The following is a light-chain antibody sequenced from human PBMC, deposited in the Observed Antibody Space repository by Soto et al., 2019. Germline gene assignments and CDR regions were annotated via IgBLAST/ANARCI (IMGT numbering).Light chain of an antibody. CDR3: QQVNTYPLT. Sequence: DIQLTQSPSFLSASVGDRVTITCRASEDIGISLVWYQEKPGEAPSLLIYAASTLQSGVPSRFSGGGSGTEFTLTISSLRPEDFATYYCQQVNTYPLTFGQGTKLEIK. CDR1: EDIGIS. J-gene: IGKJ2*01. CDR2: AAS. V-gene: IGKV1-9*01.